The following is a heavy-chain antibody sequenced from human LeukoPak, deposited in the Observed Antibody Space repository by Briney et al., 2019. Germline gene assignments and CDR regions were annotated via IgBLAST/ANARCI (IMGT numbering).Heavy chain of an antibody. CDR2: IDNDGTST. Sequence: GGSLRLSCAASGFTFSGHWMHWVRQALGKGLVWVSRIDNDGTSTMYADFVQGRFTLSRDNTKNTLDLQMNSLRVEDTAVYYCARGTLGPDYWGQGTLVTVFS. D-gene: IGHD2-2*01. V-gene: IGHV3-74*03. CDR3: ARGTLGPDY. J-gene: IGHJ4*02. CDR1: GFTFSGHW.